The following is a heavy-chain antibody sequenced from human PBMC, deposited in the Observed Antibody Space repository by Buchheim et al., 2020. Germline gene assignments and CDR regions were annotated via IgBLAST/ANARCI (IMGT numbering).Heavy chain of an antibody. D-gene: IGHD2-2*01. CDR1: GFNISNYW. CDR2: INSDGSTT. J-gene: IGHJ6*02. Sequence: EVQLVESGGGLVQPGGSLRLSCAASGFNISNYWMYWVRQVPGKGLVWVSRINSDGSTTTYADSVKGRFTISRDNAKNAVYMPMNSLGGEDAAVYYCARSLYCCNGMDVWGQGTT. CDR3: ARSLYCCNGMDV. V-gene: IGHV3-74*01.